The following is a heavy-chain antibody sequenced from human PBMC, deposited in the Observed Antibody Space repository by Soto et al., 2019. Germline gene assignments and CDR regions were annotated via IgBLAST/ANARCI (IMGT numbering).Heavy chain of an antibody. CDR3: ARRLEYYYDSSGENPFDY. D-gene: IGHD3-22*01. V-gene: IGHV4-39*01. J-gene: IGHJ4*02. CDR2: IYYSGST. Sequence: LSLTCTVSGGSISSSSYYWGWIRQPPGKGLEWIGSIYYSGSTYYNPSLKSRVTISVDTSKNQSSLKLSSVTAADTAVYYCARRLEYYYDSSGENPFDYWGQGPLVTVSS. CDR1: GGSISSSSYY.